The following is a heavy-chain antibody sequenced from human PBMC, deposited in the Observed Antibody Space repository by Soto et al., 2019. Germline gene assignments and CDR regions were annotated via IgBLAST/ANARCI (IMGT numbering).Heavy chain of an antibody. CDR2: ISGGGDAT. J-gene: IGHJ2*01. V-gene: IGHV3-23*01. CDR3: ARKVVGSTSRPDYWYFDL. D-gene: IGHD2-21*01. Sequence: EVQLLESGGGSGQPGGSERLSCAGSGFTFINYAMNWVRQAPGKGLEWVSTISGGGDATFIADSVRGRFTFSRDNSKNTVTLQMNSLGVDDTAVYYCARKVVGSTSRPDYWYFDLWGRGTLVTVSS. CDR1: GFTFINYA.